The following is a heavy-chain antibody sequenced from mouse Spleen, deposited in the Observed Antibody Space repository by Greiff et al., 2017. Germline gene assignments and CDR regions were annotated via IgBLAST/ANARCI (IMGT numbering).Heavy chain of an antibody. V-gene: IGHV5-4*01. CDR1: GFTFSSYA. J-gene: IGHJ2*01. CDR2: ISDGGSYT. CDR3: ARDSDGYYHYYFDY. Sequence: EVQGVESGGGLVKPGGSLKLSCAASGFTFSSYAMSWVRQTPEKRLEWVATISDGGSYTYYPDNVKGRFTISRDNAKNNLYLQMSHLKSEDTAMYYCARDSDGYYHYYFDYWGQGTTLTVSS. D-gene: IGHD2-3*01.